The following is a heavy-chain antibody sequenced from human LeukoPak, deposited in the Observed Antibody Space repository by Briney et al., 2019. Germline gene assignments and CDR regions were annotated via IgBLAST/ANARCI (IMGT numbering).Heavy chain of an antibody. CDR2: ISSSAGST. CDR3: AEGRGSDYYYFDY. CDR1: GFTFSSYG. V-gene: IGHV3-23*01. Sequence: GGSLRLSCAASGFTFSSYGMNWVRQAPGKGLEWVSTISSSAGSTYYADSVKGRFTISRDNSKNTLYLQMNSLRAEDTAVYSCAEGRGSDYYYFDYWGQGILVTVSS. D-gene: IGHD3-22*01. J-gene: IGHJ4*02.